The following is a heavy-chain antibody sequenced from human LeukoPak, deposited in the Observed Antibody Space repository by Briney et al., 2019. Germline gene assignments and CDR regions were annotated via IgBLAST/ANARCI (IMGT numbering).Heavy chain of an antibody. CDR2: IYYSGST. CDR3: ARARRWNAAVEGWWFDP. CDR1: GGSISNYY. D-gene: IGHD1-1*01. J-gene: IGHJ5*02. Sequence: SETLSLTCTVSGGSISNYYWGWIRQPPVKGLEWIGYIYYSGSTNYNPSLKSRVTISVDTSKNQFSLKLSSVTAADTAVYYCARARRWNAAVEGWWFDPWGQGTLVTVSS. V-gene: IGHV4-59*01.